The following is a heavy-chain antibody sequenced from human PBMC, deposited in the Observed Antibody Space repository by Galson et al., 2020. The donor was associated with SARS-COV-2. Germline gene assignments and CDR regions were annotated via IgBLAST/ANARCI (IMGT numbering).Heavy chain of an antibody. CDR1: GFTFSSHG. Sequence: GGSLRLSCAASGFTFSSHGMHWVRQAPGKGLEWVAVISYDGSNKYYADSVKGRFTISRDNSKNTLYLQMNSLRAEDTAVYYCAKGESGSYFTHFDYWGQGTLGT. V-gene: IGHV3-30*18. D-gene: IGHD1-26*01. CDR3: AKGESGSYFTHFDY. J-gene: IGHJ4*02. CDR2: ISYDGSNK.